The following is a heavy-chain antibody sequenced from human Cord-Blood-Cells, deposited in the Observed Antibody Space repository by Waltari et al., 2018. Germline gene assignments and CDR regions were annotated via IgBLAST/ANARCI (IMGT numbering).Heavy chain of an antibody. CDR2: ISGSGGST. J-gene: IGHJ4*02. Sequence: EVQLLESGGGLVQPGGSLRLSCAASGFTFSSYAMRCVRQATGKGLESVSAISGSGGSTYYADSVKGRFTISRDNSKNTLYLQMNSLRAEDTAVYYCAKDQFNEYSYTYYFDYWGQGTLVTVSS. V-gene: IGHV3-23*01. D-gene: IGHD5-18*01. CDR3: AKDQFNEYSYTYYFDY. CDR1: GFTFSSYA.